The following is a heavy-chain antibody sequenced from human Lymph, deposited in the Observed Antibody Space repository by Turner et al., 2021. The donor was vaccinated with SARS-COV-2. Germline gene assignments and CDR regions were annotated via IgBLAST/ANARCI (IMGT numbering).Heavy chain of an antibody. V-gene: IGHV4-59*01. J-gene: IGHJ5*02. CDR3: ARETVNNWVDP. D-gene: IGHD2-21*02. CDR2: IYYRGST. CDR1: GGSMNSNY. Sequence: QVQLQESGPRLVKPLETLSPPCTVSGGSMNSNYWSWIRPPPGKRLEWFGYIYYRGSTNYNPSLERRVTISVDRSRNQFSLNLTSVTAADTAIYYCARETVNNWVDPWGQGTLVTVTS.